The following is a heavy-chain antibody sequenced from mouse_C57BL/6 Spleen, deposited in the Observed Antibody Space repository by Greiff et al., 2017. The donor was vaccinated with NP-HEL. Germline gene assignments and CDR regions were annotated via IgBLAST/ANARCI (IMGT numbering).Heavy chain of an antibody. CDR1: GFTFSDYG. CDR3: ARKDITTVVATGGAMDY. V-gene: IGHV5-17*01. J-gene: IGHJ4*01. D-gene: IGHD1-1*01. Sequence: EVKLMESGGGLVKPGGSLKLSCAASGFTFSDYGMHWVRQAPEKGLEWVAYISSGSSTIYYADTVKGRFTISRDNAKNTLFLQMTSLRSEDTAMYYCARKDITTVVATGGAMDYWGQGTSVTVSS. CDR2: ISSGSSTI.